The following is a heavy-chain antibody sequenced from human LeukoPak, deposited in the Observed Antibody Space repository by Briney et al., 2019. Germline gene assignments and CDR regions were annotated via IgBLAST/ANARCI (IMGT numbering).Heavy chain of an antibody. Sequence: GGSLRLSCAASGFTFSSYAMHWVRQAPGKGLEWVAVISYDGSNKYYADSVKGRFTISRDNSKNTLYLQMNSLRAEDTAVYYCARDGDYYDSSGIDAFDIWGQGTMVAVSS. J-gene: IGHJ3*02. CDR2: ISYDGSNK. CDR3: ARDGDYYDSSGIDAFDI. V-gene: IGHV3-30*04. D-gene: IGHD3-22*01. CDR1: GFTFSSYA.